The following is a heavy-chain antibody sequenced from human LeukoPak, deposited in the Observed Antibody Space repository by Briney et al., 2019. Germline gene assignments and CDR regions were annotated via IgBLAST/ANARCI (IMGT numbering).Heavy chain of an antibody. CDR1: GGSISNYY. D-gene: IGHD3-22*01. CDR2: FYHSAST. J-gene: IGHJ4*02. Sequence: SETLSLTCTVSGGSISNYYWNWIRQPPGKGLEWIGYFYHSASTNYNPSLKSRVTISVDTSKNHFSLKLSSVTAADTAVYYCARGQWLPVFDFWGQGTLVTVSS. CDR3: ARGQWLPVFDF. V-gene: IGHV4-59*01.